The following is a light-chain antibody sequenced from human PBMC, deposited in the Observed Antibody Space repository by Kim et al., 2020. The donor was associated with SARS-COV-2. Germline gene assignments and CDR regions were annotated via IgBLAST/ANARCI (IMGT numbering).Light chain of an antibody. V-gene: IGKV1-39*01. J-gene: IGKJ4*01. CDR3: QQSYSTPLT. CDR1: KSISSY. CDR2: AAS. Sequence: ASVGDRVTITCRASKSISSYLNWYQQKPGKAPKLLIYAASSLQSGVPSRFSGSGSGTDFTLTISSLQPEDVATYYCQQSYSTPLTFGGGTKVDIK.